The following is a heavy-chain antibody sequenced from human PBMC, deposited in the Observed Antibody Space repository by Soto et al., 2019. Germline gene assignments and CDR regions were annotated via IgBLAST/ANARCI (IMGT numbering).Heavy chain of an antibody. D-gene: IGHD3-3*01. V-gene: IGHV3-74*01. CDR3: ARSSYYDFWSGYSYYFDY. Sequence: GGSLRLSCAASGFTFSSYWMHWVRQAPGKGLVWVSRINSDGSSTSYADSVKGRFTISRDNAKNTLYLQMNSLRAEDTAVYYCARSSYYDFWSGYSYYFDYWGQGTLVTVSS. J-gene: IGHJ4*02. CDR1: GFTFSSYW. CDR2: INSDGSST.